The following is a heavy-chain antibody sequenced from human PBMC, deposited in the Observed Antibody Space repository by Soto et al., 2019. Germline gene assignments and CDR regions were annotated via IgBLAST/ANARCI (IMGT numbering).Heavy chain of an antibody. Sequence: ASVKVSCKASGYTFTSYGISWVRQAPGQGLEWMGWISAYNGNTNYAQKLQGRVTMTTDTSTSTAYMELRSLRSDDTAVYYCERVVALGKNYYYYVMAVWAQGPPVTVS. D-gene: IGHD7-27*01. J-gene: IGHJ6*02. CDR3: ERVVALGKNYYYYVMAV. V-gene: IGHV1-18*01. CDR2: ISAYNGNT. CDR1: GYTFTSYG.